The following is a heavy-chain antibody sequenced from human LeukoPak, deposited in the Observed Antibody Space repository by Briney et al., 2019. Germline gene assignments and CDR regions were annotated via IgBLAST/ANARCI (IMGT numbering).Heavy chain of an antibody. CDR2: ISPSGGST. V-gene: IGHV1-46*01. CDR1: GYTFTSNY. J-gene: IGHJ5*02. CDR3: ARDNSVRDEAWWFNP. D-gene: IGHD5-24*01. Sequence: ASVKVSCKAFGYTFTSNYMHWVRQAPGQGPEWVGVISPSGGSTTYAQKFQGRVTLTRDMSSSTDYLELSSLRSEDTAVYYCARDNSVRDEAWWFNPWGQGTLVTVSS.